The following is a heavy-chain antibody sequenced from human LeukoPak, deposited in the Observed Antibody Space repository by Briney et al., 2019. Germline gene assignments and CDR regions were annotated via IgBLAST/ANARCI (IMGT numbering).Heavy chain of an antibody. V-gene: IGHV4-59*01. CDR1: GGSISSYY. J-gene: IGHJ3*02. CDR2: IYYSGST. CDR3: ARAAEAMTTVTTSTPDAFDI. Sequence: SXTLSLTCTVSGGSISSYYWSWIRQPPGKGLEWIGYIYYSGSTNYNPSLKSRVTISVDTPKNQFSLKLSSVTAADTAVYYCARAAEAMTTVTTSTPDAFDIWGQGTMVTVSS. D-gene: IGHD4-17*01.